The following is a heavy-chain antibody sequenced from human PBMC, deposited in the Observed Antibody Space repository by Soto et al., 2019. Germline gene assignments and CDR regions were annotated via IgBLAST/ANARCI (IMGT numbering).Heavy chain of an antibody. J-gene: IGHJ4*02. CDR1: GFTFSSYG. CDR2: IWYDGSNK. CDR3: ASDLDDSSGYYYGIFDY. V-gene: IGHV3-33*01. Sequence: QVQLVESGGGVVHPGRSLRLSCAAFGFTFSSYGMHWVRQAPGKGLEWVAVIWYDGSNKYYADSVKGRFTISRDNSKNRLSMHMNSLRAENTAVYYCASDLDDSSGYYYGIFDYLGQGTLVTVSS. D-gene: IGHD3-22*01.